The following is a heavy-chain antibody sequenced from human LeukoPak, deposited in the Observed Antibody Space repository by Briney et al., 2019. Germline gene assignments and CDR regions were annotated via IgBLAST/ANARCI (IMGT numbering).Heavy chain of an antibody. J-gene: IGHJ5*02. CDR2: IYYSGST. Sequence: PSETLSLTCTVSGGSISSYYWSWIRQPPGKGLEWIGYIYYSGSTNYNPSLRSRVTISVDTSKNQFSLKLSSVTAADTAVYYCARAFELPSGDWFDPWGQGTLVTVSS. CDR1: GGSISSYY. V-gene: IGHV4-59*01. CDR3: ARAFELPSGDWFDP. D-gene: IGHD1-7*01.